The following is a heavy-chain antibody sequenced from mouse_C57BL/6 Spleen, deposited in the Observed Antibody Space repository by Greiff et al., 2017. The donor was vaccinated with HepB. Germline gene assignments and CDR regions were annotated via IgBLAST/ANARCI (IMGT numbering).Heavy chain of an antibody. Sequence: QVQLQQSGPELVKPGASVKISCKASGYAFSRSWMNWVKQRPGKGLEWIGRIYPGDGDTNYNGKFKGKATLTADKSSSTAYMQLSSLTSDDSAVYVCARVVVATDYFDYWGQGTTLTVSS. CDR2: IYPGDGDT. V-gene: IGHV1-82*01. D-gene: IGHD1-1*01. J-gene: IGHJ2*01. CDR1: GYAFSRSW. CDR3: ARVVVATDYFDY.